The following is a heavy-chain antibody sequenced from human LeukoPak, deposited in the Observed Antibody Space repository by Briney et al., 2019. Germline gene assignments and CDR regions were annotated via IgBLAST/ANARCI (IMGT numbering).Heavy chain of an antibody. V-gene: IGHV3-21*03. J-gene: IGHJ4*01. CDR3: ARDPSEASHPYYFDY. Sequence: PGGSLRLSCAASGFTFSSYSMNWVRQAPGKGLEWVSSISSSSTYIYYTDSVKGRFTISRDNAKNSLYLQMNSPRDEDTALYYCARDPSEASHPYYFDYWGQGTLVTVSS. CDR2: ISSSSTYI. CDR1: GFTFSSYS.